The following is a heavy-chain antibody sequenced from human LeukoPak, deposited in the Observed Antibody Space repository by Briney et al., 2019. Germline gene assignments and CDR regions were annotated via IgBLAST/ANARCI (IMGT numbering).Heavy chain of an antibody. CDR1: GGSISTTSYC. D-gene: IGHD5-12*01. CDR2: IFYTGAT. Sequence: PSETLSLTCTVSGGSISTTSYCWGWIRQPPGKGLEWIGSIFYTGATYYSPSLKSRVTISVDTSRNQFSLRLTSVIAADTAVYYCARRPYSGNDYFDSWGQGTLVTVSS. J-gene: IGHJ4*02. CDR3: ARRPYSGNDYFDS. V-gene: IGHV4-39*01.